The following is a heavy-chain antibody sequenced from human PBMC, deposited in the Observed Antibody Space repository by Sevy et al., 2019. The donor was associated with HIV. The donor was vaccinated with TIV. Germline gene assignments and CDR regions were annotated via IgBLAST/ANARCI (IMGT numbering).Heavy chain of an antibody. CDR2: ISPMFDTA. CDR1: GGTFDTYT. D-gene: IGHD3-16*01. V-gene: IGHV1-69*13. Sequence: ASVKVSCKASGGTFDTYTISWLRQAPGQGLEGMGGISPMFDTANYAQKLQGRVTITADDSTNTAYMELSSLGSDDSAVYYWAEDRDITFGGVDAFDIWGQGTMVTVSS. CDR3: AEDRDITFGGVDAFDI. J-gene: IGHJ3*02.